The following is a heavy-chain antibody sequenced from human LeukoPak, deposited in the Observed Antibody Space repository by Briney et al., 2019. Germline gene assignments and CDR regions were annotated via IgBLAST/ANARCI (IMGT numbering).Heavy chain of an antibody. Sequence: GGSLRLSCAASGFTFNNYWMTWVRQAPGMGPEWVANIKQDGSEKYYVDSVKGRFTISRDNAKNSLYLQMNSLRAEDTAVYYCARKFSSSWYKFAFDIWGQGTMVTVSS. J-gene: IGHJ3*02. V-gene: IGHV3-7*01. D-gene: IGHD6-13*01. CDR3: ARKFSSSWYKFAFDI. CDR2: IKQDGSEK. CDR1: GFTFNNYW.